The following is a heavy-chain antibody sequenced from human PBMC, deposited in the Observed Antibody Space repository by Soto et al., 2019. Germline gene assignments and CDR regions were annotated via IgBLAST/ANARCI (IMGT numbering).Heavy chain of an antibody. Sequence: GGSLRLSCAASGFTFSSYGMHWVRQAPGKGLEWVAVISYDGSNKYYADSVKGRFTISRDNSKNTLYLQMNSLRAEDTAVYYCASDGWGRFHQVPNTFPSVDYWGQGTLVTVSS. D-gene: IGHD3-16*01. J-gene: IGHJ4*02. CDR3: ASDGWGRFHQVPNTFPSVDY. CDR2: ISYDGSNK. V-gene: IGHV3-30*03. CDR1: GFTFSSYG.